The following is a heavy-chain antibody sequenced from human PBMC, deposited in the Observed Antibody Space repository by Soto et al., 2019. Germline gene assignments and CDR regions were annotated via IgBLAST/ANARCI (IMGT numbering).Heavy chain of an antibody. CDR3: ARGGGDYYMDV. CDR2: INHSGST. D-gene: IGHD3-16*01. J-gene: IGHJ6*03. CDR1: GASFSDYY. Sequence: SETLSLTCAVYGASFSDYYWSWIRQPPGKGLEWIGEINHSGSTNYNPSLKSRVTMSLDASMNQFSLKLTSVTAADTAVYYFARGGGDYYMDVWDKGPTVTVSS. V-gene: IGHV4-34*01.